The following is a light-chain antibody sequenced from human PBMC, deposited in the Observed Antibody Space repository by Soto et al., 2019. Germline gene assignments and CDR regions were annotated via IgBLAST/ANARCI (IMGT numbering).Light chain of an antibody. CDR3: QQYNSYSWT. CDR1: QSIKNW. Sequence: DIQMTQSPSTLSASVGDRVTITCRASQSIKNWLAWYQQKPGEAPKLLIYKAFSLESGVPSRFGGSVSGTEFTHTISSLQPDDFATYFCQQYNSYSWTFGQGTKVDIK. V-gene: IGKV1-5*03. J-gene: IGKJ1*01. CDR2: KAF.